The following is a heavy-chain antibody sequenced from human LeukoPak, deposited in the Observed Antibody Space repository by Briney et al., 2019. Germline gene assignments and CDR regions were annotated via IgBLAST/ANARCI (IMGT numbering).Heavy chain of an antibody. V-gene: IGHV3-21*01. J-gene: IGHJ4*02. CDR1: GFTFSSYS. Sequence: GGSLRLSCAASGFTFSSYSMNRVRQAPGKGLEWVSAISGDSRHIYYADSVRGRFTISRDNAENSLYLQMNSLRVEDTAVYYCARAPTVLVGYCSSSSCQADYWGQGTLVTVSS. CDR2: ISGDSRHI. CDR3: ARAPTVLVGYCSSSSCQADY. D-gene: IGHD2-2*01.